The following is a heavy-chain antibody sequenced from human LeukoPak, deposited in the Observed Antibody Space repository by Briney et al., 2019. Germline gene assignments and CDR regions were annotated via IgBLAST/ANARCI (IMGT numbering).Heavy chain of an antibody. V-gene: IGHV3-20*04. D-gene: IGHD4-17*01. CDR1: GLTFDDYG. Sequence: GGSLRLSCAASGLTFDDYGMSWVRQAPGKGLDWVPGINWNGGSTGYADSVKGRFTISRDNAKNSLYLQMNSLRTEDTALYYCARDNYGDYVSYFQHWGQGTLVTVSS. CDR2: INWNGGST. J-gene: IGHJ1*01. CDR3: ARDNYGDYVSYFQH.